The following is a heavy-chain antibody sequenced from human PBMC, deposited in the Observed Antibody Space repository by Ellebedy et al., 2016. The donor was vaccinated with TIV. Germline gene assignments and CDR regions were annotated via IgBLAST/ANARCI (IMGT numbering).Heavy chain of an antibody. CDR2: ISSSSIHI. CDR1: GFTFSNYN. Sequence: GESLKISXAASGFTFSNYNMNWVRQAPGKGLEWVSSISSSSIHIYYADSVKGRFTISRDNAKNTLYVQMNSLRGDDTAVYYCAKEGHTTGWTFADYWGQGTLVTVSS. J-gene: IGHJ4*02. D-gene: IGHD6-19*01. V-gene: IGHV3-21*01. CDR3: AKEGHTTGWTFADY.